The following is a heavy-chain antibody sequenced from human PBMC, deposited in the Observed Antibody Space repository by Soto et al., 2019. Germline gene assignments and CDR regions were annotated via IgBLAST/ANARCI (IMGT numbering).Heavy chain of an antibody. CDR2: INPSGGST. Sequence: GASVRVSCKGSGYIFTNHYIHWVRQAPGQGLEWMGIINPSGGSTNYLQKFQGRITMTRDTSTSTVYMELSSLRSEDTAVYFCARADYYDSSGFYYDCWGQGTLVTVSS. CDR3: ARADYYDSSGFYYDC. CDR1: GYIFTNHY. J-gene: IGHJ4*02. D-gene: IGHD3-22*01. V-gene: IGHV1-46*01.